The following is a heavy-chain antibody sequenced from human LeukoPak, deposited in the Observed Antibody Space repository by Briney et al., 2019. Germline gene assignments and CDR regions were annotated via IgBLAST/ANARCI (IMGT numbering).Heavy chain of an antibody. CDR3: ARGSWGEIAGRKSFEF. V-gene: IGHV1-8*01. CDR2: MNPNSGNT. CDR1: AYTFTSYD. D-gene: IGHD6-6*01. J-gene: IGHJ4*02. Sequence: GASVTVSCKASAYTFTSYDINWVRQATGQGLEWMGWMNPNSGNTVYAQKFQGRVTMTRVTSISTAYMELNNLTSEDTAVYYCARGSWGEIAGRKSFEFWGQGSLVTVSS.